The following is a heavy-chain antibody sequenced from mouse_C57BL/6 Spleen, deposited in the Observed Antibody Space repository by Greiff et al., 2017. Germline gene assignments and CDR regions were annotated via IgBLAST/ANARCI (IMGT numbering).Heavy chain of an antibody. CDR2: INPYNGGT. D-gene: IGHD4-1*01. V-gene: IGHV1-19*01. J-gene: IGHJ4*01. CDR1: GYTFTDYY. Sequence: VQLQQSGPVLVKPGASVTMSCKASGYTFTDYYMNWVKQSHGKSLEWIGVINPYNGGTSYNQKFKGKATLTVDKSSSTAYMELNSLTSEDSAVYYCARELVAYAMDYWGQGTSVTVSS. CDR3: ARELVAYAMDY.